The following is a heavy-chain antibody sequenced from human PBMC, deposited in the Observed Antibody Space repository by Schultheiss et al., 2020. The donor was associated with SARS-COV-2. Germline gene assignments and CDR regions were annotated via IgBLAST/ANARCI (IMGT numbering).Heavy chain of an antibody. CDR1: GFTFSSYA. V-gene: IGHV3-23*01. D-gene: IGHD2-15*01. Sequence: GGSLRLSCAASGFTFSSYAMSWVRQAPGKGLEWVSAISGSGGSTYYADSVKGRFTISRENAKNSLYLQMNSLRAGDTAVYYCARVQNPRYCSGGSCYPFDYWGQGTLVTVSS. CDR3: ARVQNPRYCSGGSCYPFDY. J-gene: IGHJ4*02. CDR2: ISGSGGST.